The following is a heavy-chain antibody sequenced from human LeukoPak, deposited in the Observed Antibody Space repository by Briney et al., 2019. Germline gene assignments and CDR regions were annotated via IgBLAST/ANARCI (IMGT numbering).Heavy chain of an antibody. D-gene: IGHD2-2*01. J-gene: IGHJ6*03. CDR3: ARDSQDIVVVPAALYYYYYMDV. Sequence: GRSLRLSCAASGFTFSSYAMHWVRQAPGKGLEWVAVISYDGSNKYYADSVKGRFTISRDNSKNTLYLQMNSLRAEDTAVYYCARDSQDIVVVPAALYYYYYMDVWGKGTTDTVSS. CDR2: ISYDGSNK. CDR1: GFTFSSYA. V-gene: IGHV3-30-3*01.